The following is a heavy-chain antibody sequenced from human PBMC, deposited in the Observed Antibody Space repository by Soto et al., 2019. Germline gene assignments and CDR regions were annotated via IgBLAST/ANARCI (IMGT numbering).Heavy chain of an antibody. Sequence: SGFTVSSNYMSWVRQAPGKGLEWVSAISGSGGSTYYADSVKGRFTISRDNSKNTLYLQMNSLRAEDTAVYYCAKDLQGFGELFFSFDYWGQGTLVTVSS. CDR1: GFTVSSNY. CDR3: AKDLQGFGELFFSFDY. V-gene: IGHV3-23*01. J-gene: IGHJ4*02. D-gene: IGHD3-10*01. CDR2: ISGSGGST.